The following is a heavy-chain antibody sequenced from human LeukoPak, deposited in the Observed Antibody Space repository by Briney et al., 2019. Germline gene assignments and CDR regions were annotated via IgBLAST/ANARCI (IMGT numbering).Heavy chain of an antibody. CDR1: GFTFSSYA. D-gene: IGHD3-22*01. Sequence: GGSLRLSCAASGFTFSSYAMSWVRQAPGKGLEWVSSISSSSSYIYYADSVKGRFTISRDNAKNSLYLQMNSLRAEDTAVYYCARQYYYDSSGYYGMDVWGQGTTVTVSS. CDR3: ARQYYYDSSGYYGMDV. CDR2: ISSSSSYI. J-gene: IGHJ6*02. V-gene: IGHV3-21*01.